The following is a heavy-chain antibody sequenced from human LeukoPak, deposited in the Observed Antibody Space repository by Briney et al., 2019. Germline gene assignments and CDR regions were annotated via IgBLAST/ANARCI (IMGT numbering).Heavy chain of an antibody. CDR2: ISGSGGST. V-gene: IGHV3-23*01. Sequence: PGGSLRLSCAASGFTFSSYAMSWVRQAPGKGLEWVSAISGSGGSTYYADSVKGRLTISRDNSKNTLYLQMNSLRAEDTAVYYCAKAGYYYDSSGYSYWYFDLWGRGTLVIVSS. D-gene: IGHD3-22*01. CDR3: AKAGYYYDSSGYSYWYFDL. J-gene: IGHJ2*01. CDR1: GFTFSSYA.